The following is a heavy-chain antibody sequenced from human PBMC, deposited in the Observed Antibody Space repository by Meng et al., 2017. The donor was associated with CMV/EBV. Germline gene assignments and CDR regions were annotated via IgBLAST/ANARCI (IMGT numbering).Heavy chain of an antibody. CDR3: ARVARGIAVDGFDY. V-gene: IGHV4-38-2*02. J-gene: IGHJ4*02. CDR2: IYHSGRT. Sequence: SETLSLTCTVSGYSFSSGYYWGWIRQPPGKGLEWIGIIYHSGRTYYNPSPKSRVTISVDTSKNQFSLKLSSVTAADTAVYYCARVARGIAVDGFDYWGQGTLVTVSS. CDR1: GYSFSSGYY. D-gene: IGHD6-19*01.